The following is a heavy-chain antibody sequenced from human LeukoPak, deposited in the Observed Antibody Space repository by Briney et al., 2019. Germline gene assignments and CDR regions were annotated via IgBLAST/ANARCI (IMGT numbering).Heavy chain of an antibody. V-gene: IGHV4-34*01. CDR1: GGAFSGYY. CDR2: INHSGST. J-gene: IGHJ5*02. CDR3: ARGRFILTNWFDP. D-gene: IGHD3-16*02. Sequence: PSETLSLTCAVYGGAFSGYYWSWIRQPPGKGLEWIGEINHSGSTNYNPSLKSRVTISVDTSKNQFSLKLSSVTAADTAVYYCARGRFILTNWFDPWGQGTLVTVSS.